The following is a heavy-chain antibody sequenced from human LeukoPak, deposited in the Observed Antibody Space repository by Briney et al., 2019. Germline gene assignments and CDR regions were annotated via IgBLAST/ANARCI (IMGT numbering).Heavy chain of an antibody. CDR1: GGSISSYY. Sequence: SETLSLTCTVSGGSISSYYWSWIRQPPGKGLEWIGYIYTSGSTNYNPSLKSRVTISVDTSKNQFSLKLSSVTAADTAVYYCAGPLWGADSNWFDPWGQGTLATVSS. D-gene: IGHD7-27*01. V-gene: IGHV4-4*09. CDR3: AGPLWGADSNWFDP. CDR2: IYTSGST. J-gene: IGHJ5*02.